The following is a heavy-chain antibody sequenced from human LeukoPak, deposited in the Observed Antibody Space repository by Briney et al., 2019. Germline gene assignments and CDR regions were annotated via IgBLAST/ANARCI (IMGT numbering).Heavy chain of an antibody. V-gene: IGHV3-23*01. Sequence: GGSLRLTCAASGFTFSSYAMSWVRQAPGKGLEWVSAISGSGGSTYYADSVKGRFTISRDNSKNTLYLQMNSLRAEDTAVYYCAKDLRLINSSWYYWGQGTLATVSS. J-gene: IGHJ4*02. D-gene: IGHD6-13*01. CDR3: AKDLRLINSSWYY. CDR2: ISGSGGST. CDR1: GFTFSSYA.